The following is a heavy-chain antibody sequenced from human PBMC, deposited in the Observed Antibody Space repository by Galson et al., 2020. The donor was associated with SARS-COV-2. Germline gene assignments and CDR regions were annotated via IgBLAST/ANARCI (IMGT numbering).Heavy chain of an antibody. CDR2: ISAYNGNT. Sequence: ASVKVSCKASGYTFTSYGISWVRQAPGQGLEWMGWISAYNGNTNYAQKLQGRVTMTTDTSTSTAYMELRSLRSDDTAVYYCARDWGADPGHDWLLFGVSGGLYYYYMDVWGKGTTVTVSS. D-gene: IGHD3-9*01. V-gene: IGHV1-18*01. J-gene: IGHJ6*03. CDR1: GYTFTSYG. CDR3: ARDWGADPGHDWLLFGVSGGLYYYYMDV.